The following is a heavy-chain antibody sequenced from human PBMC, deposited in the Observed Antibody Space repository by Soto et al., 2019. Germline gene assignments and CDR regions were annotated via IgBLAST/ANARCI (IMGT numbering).Heavy chain of an antibody. CDR3: ARAFRGGDYSWNYYYYGMDI. D-gene: IGHD2-15*01. V-gene: IGHV3-33*01. Sequence: QVQLVESGGGVVQPGRSLRLSCAASGFTFNSYGMHWVRQAPGKGLEWVAVIWFDGRNENYADSVKGRFTISRDNFQNTLYFQMNSLRGDDTAVYYCARAFRGGDYSWNYYYYGMDIWGQGTTVTVSS. CDR2: IWFDGRNE. CDR1: GFTFNSYG. J-gene: IGHJ6*02.